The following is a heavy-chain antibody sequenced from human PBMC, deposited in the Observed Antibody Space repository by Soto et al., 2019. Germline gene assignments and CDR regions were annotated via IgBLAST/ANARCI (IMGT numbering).Heavy chain of an antibody. CDR3: ATQIKYSSSSQAFDI. CDR2: ISSNGGST. V-gene: IGHV3-64*01. D-gene: IGHD6-6*01. CDR1: GFTFSSYA. J-gene: IGHJ3*02. Sequence: EVQLVESGGGLVQPGGSLRLSCAASGFTFSSYAMHWVRQAPGKGLEYVSAISSNGGSTYYANSVKGRFTISRDNSKNTLYLQLGRRRAEDMAVYYCATQIKYSSSSQAFDICGQGTMVTVSS.